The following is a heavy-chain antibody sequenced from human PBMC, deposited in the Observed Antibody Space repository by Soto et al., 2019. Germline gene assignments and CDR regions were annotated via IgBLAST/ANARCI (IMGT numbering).Heavy chain of an antibody. V-gene: IGHV1-18*04. D-gene: IGHD2-21*02. CDR2: ISAYNGNT. Sequence: QVQLLQSGAEVKKPGASVKVSCKASGYTFTSYGISWVRQAPGQGLEWMGWISAYNGNTNYAQKLQGRVTMTTDTSTSTAYMELRSLRSDDTAVYYCARASRGNSRAPSPDYWGQGTLVTVSS. CDR3: ARASRGNSRAPSPDY. CDR1: GYTFTSYG. J-gene: IGHJ4*02.